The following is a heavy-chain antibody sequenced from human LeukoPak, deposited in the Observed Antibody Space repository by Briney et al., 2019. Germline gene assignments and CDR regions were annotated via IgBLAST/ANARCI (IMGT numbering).Heavy chain of an antibody. J-gene: IGHJ4*02. CDR1: GGSFSGYY. D-gene: IGHD3-22*01. CDR2: INHSGSA. Sequence: SETLSLTCAVYGGSFSGYYWSWIRQPPGKGLEWIGEINHSGSANYNPSLKSRVTISVDTSKNQFSLKLSSVTAADTAVYYCARGALPYYDSSGYLRYWGQGTLVTVSS. V-gene: IGHV4-34*01. CDR3: ARGALPYYDSSGYLRY.